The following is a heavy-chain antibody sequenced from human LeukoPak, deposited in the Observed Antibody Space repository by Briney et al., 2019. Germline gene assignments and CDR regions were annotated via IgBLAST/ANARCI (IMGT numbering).Heavy chain of an antibody. D-gene: IGHD2-2*01. CDR2: IYHSGST. CDR3: ARGEDIVVVPAAAMGWFDP. J-gene: IGHJ5*02. V-gene: IGHV4-39*07. Sequence: SERLSLTCTVSGGSISSSSYYWGWIRQPPGKGLEWIGIIYHSGSTYYNPSLKSRVTISVDTSKNQFSLKLSSVTAADTAVYYCARGEDIVVVPAAAMGWFDPWGQGTLVTVSS. CDR1: GGSISSSSYY.